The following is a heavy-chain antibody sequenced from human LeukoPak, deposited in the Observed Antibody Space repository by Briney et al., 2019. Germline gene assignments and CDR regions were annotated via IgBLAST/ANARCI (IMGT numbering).Heavy chain of an antibody. CDR3: ARYREMATIDY. CDR2: IYYSGST. D-gene: IGHD5-24*01. J-gene: IGHJ4*02. CDR1: GGSISSSTYY. V-gene: IGHV4-39*07. Sequence: SETLSLTCTVSGGSISSSTYYWGWIRQPPGKGLEWIGNIYYSGSTNYNPSLESRVTISVDTSKNQFSLKLTSVTAADTAVFYCARYREMATIDYWGQGTLVTVSS.